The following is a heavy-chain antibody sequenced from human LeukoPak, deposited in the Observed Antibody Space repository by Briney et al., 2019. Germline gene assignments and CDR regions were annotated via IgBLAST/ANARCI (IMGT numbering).Heavy chain of an antibody. V-gene: IGHV4-59*01. J-gene: IGHJ5*02. CDR2: IYYSGST. CDR1: GGSISSYY. Sequence: SETLSLTCTVSGGSISSYYWSWIRQPPGKGLEWIGYIYYSGSTNYNPSLKSRVTISADTSKNQFSLKLSSVTAADTAVYYCGGGGHWGGIYRHNWFDPWGQGTLVTVSS. CDR3: GGGGHWGGIYRHNWFDP. D-gene: IGHD3-16*01.